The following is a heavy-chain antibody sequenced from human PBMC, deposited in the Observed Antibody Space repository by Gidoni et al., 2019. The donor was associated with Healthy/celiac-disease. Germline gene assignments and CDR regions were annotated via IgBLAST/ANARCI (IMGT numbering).Heavy chain of an antibody. D-gene: IGHD6-25*01. J-gene: IGHJ4*02. CDR1: GFTFDDYT. CDR2: ISWDGGST. CDR3: AKEGSSIAAIDY. V-gene: IGHV3-43*01. Sequence: EVQLVQSGGVVVQHGGSLSFYCAASGFTFDDYTRHWVRQAPGKGLEWVSLISWDGGSTYYADSVKGRFTISRDNSKNSLYLQMNSLRTEDTALYYCAKEGSSIAAIDYWGQGTLVTVSS.